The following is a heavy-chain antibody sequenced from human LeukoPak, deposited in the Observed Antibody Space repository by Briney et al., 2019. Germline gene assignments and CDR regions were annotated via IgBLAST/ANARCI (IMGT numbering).Heavy chain of an antibody. Sequence: AAVKVSCKASGYTFTSYDINWVRQATGQELEWMGWMNPNSGNTGYAQKFQGRVTITRNTSISTAYMELSSLRSEDTAVYYCARGQLGSSWYDYWGQGTLVTVSS. D-gene: IGHD6-13*01. CDR2: MNPNSGNT. J-gene: IGHJ4*02. CDR3: ARGQLGSSWYDY. V-gene: IGHV1-8*03. CDR1: GYTFTSYD.